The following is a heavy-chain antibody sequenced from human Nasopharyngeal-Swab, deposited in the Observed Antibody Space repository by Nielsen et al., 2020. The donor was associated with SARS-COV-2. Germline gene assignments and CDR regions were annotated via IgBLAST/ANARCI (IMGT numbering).Heavy chain of an antibody. CDR2: MYHRWHT. CDR1: GDSVTSYH. D-gene: IGHD3-10*01. V-gene: IGHV4-38-2*01. Sequence: SETLSLTCAISGDSVTSYHWGWFRQLPGKGLEWIGSMYHRWHTYHNLSRKSRVTISVDTSKNQVSLNLTSVTAADTAVYYCTRHLSDVDSPMVPWFDPWGQGTLVTVSS. J-gene: IGHJ5*02. CDR3: TRHLSDVDSPMVPWFDP.